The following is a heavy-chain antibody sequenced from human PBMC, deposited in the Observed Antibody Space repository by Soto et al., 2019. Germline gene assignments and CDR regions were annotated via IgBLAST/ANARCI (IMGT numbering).Heavy chain of an antibody. V-gene: IGHV3-30-3*01. CDR2: ISYDGSNK. D-gene: IGHD6-6*01. J-gene: IGHJ4*02. CDR1: GFTFSSYA. Sequence: QVQLVESGGGVVQPGRSLRLSCAASGFTFSSYAMHWVRQAPGKGLEWVAVISYDGSNKYYADSVKGRFTISRDNSKNTLYLQMKRLRAEDTAVYYCARDGGGYSSSSVFDYWGQGTLVTVSS. CDR3: ARDGGGYSSSSVFDY.